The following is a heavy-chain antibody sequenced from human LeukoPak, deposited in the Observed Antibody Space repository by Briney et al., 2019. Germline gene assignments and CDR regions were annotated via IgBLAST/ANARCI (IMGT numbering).Heavy chain of an antibody. CDR1: GSSFTTYW. Sequence: LGESLNISCRGSGSSFTTYWIGWVRQMPGKGLEWMGIIYPGDSDTRYTPSFQGQVTMSADKSINTAYLQWSSLKASDTAMYYCARRQGCSSTSCPPDYWGQGTLVTVSP. CDR2: IYPGDSDT. V-gene: IGHV5-51*01. J-gene: IGHJ4*02. D-gene: IGHD2-2*01. CDR3: ARRQGCSSTSCPPDY.